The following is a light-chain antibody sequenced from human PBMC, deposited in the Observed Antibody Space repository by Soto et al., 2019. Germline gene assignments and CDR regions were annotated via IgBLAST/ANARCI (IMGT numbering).Light chain of an antibody. CDR1: QGISNW. V-gene: IGKV1-12*01. CDR2: AAS. Sequence: DIQMTQSPSFVSASVGDRVTSTCRASQGISNWLAWFQQKPGKAPKLLIYAASSLQSGVPSRFSGSGSGTDFTLTISSLQAEDFATYYCQQANNFPLTFGGGNKVEIK. CDR3: QQANNFPLT. J-gene: IGKJ4*01.